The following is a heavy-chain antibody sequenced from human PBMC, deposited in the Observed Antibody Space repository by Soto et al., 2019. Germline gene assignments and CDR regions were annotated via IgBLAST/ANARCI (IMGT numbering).Heavy chain of an antibody. V-gene: IGHV3-48*01. Sequence: EVQLVESGGGLVQPGGSLRLSCAASGFTFSSYSMNWVRQAPGKGLEWVSYISSSSSTIYYADSVKGRFTISRDNAKNSLYLQMNSLRAEDTAVYYCASDIVVVPAAIPIADAFDIWGQGTMVTVSS. CDR3: ASDIVVVPAAIPIADAFDI. CDR2: ISSSSSTI. CDR1: GFTFSSYS. D-gene: IGHD2-2*02. J-gene: IGHJ3*02.